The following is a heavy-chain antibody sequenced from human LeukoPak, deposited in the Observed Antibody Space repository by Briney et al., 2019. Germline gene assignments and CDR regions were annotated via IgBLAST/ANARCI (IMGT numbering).Heavy chain of an antibody. J-gene: IGHJ4*02. V-gene: IGHV3-43D*03. CDR3: AKASPYDSSGYDYSGGYYFDY. CDR1: GFTFDDYA. CDR2: ISWDGGST. Sequence: GGSLRLSCAASGFTFDDYAMHWVRQAPGKGLEWVSLISWDGGSTYYADSVKGRFTISRDNSKNSLYLQMNSLRAEDTALYYCAKASPYDSSGYDYSGGYYFDYWGQGTLVTVSS. D-gene: IGHD3-22*01.